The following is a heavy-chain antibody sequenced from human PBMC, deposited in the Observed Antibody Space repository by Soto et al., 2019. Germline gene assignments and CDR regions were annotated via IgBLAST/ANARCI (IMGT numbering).Heavy chain of an antibody. CDR2: IYYSGST. CDR3: ARGGFSVRSYSYYGMDV. Sequence: QVQLQESGPGLVKPSETLSLTCTVSGGSISSYYWSWIRQHPGKGLEGIGYIYYSGSTNYNPSLKSRVPISVDTSKNQFALTLSSVTAADTAVDYCARGGFSVRSYSYYGMDVWGQGTTVTVSS. V-gene: IGHV4-59*01. D-gene: IGHD3-10*01. J-gene: IGHJ6*01. CDR1: GGSISSYY.